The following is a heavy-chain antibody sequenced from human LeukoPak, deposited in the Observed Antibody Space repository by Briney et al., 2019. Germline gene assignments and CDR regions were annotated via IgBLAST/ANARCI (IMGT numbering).Heavy chain of an antibody. CDR1: GFTFSSYA. J-gene: IGHJ4*02. Sequence: GGSLRLSCAASGFTFSSYAMSWVRQAPGKGLEWVSVIYSGGSTYYADSVKGRFTISRDNSKNTLYLQMNSLRAEDTAVYYCARDRGIGTYYYDSWGQGTLVTVSS. CDR3: ARDRGIGTYYYDS. V-gene: IGHV3-66*01. D-gene: IGHD3-22*01. CDR2: IYSGGST.